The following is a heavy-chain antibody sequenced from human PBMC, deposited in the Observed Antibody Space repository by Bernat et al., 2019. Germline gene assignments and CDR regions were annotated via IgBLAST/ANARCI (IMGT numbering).Heavy chain of an antibody. V-gene: IGHV4-34*01. CDR3: ARGKVAARPGQWGY. CDR1: GGSFSGYY. D-gene: IGHD6-6*01. J-gene: IGHJ4*02. CDR2: INHSGST. Sequence: QVQLQQWGAGLLKPSETLSLTCAVYGGSFSGYYWSWIRQPPGKGLEWIGEINHSGSTNYNPSLKSRVTISVDTSKNQFSLKLSSVTAADTAVYYCARGKVAARPGQWGYWGQGTLVTVSP.